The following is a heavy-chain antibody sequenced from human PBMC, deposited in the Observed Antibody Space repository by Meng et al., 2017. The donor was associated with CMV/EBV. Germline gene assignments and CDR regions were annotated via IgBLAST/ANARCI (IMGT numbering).Heavy chain of an antibody. J-gene: IGHJ6*02. D-gene: IGHD1-1*01. CDR2: IYYSGST. Sequence: SETLSLTCTVSGGSISSYYWSWIRQPPGKGLEWIGYIYYSGSTNYNPSLKSRVTISVDTSKNQFSLKLSSVTAADTAVYYGARELEPSYGMDVWGQGSTVTVSS. CDR3: ARELEPSYGMDV. CDR1: GGSISSYY. V-gene: IGHV4-59*01.